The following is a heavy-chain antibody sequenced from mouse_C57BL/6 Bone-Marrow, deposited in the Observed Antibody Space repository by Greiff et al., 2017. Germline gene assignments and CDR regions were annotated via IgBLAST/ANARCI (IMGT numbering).Heavy chain of an antibody. CDR2: IRLSSDNYAT. J-gene: IGHJ3*01. CDR3: AIYYGNYAWFAY. V-gene: IGHV6-3*01. CDR1: GFTFSNYW. Sequence: EVKVEESGGGLVQPGGSMKLSCVASGFTFSNYWMNWVRQSPEKGLEWVAQIRLSSDNYATHYAESVKGRFTISRDESTSSVYLQMSNLRAEDTGIYYCAIYYGNYAWFAYWGQGTLVTVSA. D-gene: IGHD2-1*01.